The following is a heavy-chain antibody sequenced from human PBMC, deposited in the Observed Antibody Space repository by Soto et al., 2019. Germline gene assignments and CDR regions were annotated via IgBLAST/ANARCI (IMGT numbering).Heavy chain of an antibody. CDR1: GGSFIGHY. Sequence: SETLSLTCAVYGGSFIGHYWSWIRQPPGKGLEWIGDINQSGSTNYNPSLKRRLTISVDTSRNQFSLRLSSVTAADTAVYYCARGLPLSGNFWNGYYFFDYWGHGTLVTVSS. V-gene: IGHV4-34*01. J-gene: IGHJ4*01. D-gene: IGHD3-3*01. CDR2: INQSGST. CDR3: ARGLPLSGNFWNGYYFFDY.